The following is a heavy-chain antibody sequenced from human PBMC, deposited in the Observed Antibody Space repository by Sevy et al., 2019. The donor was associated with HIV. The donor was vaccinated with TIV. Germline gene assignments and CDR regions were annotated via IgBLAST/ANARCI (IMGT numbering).Heavy chain of an antibody. Sequence: SETLSLTCAVYGGSFSGYYWSWIRQPPGKGLEWIGEINHSGSTNYNPSLKSRVTISVDTSKNQFSLKLSSVTAADTAVYYCARGGDIWTGYSTLSDYWGQGTLVTVSS. D-gene: IGHD3-9*01. CDR3: ARGGDIWTGYSTLSDY. CDR2: INHSGST. J-gene: IGHJ4*02. CDR1: GGSFSGYY. V-gene: IGHV4-34*01.